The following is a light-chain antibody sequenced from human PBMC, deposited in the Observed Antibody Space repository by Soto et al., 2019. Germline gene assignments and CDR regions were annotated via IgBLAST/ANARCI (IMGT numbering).Light chain of an antibody. CDR2: GAS. V-gene: IGKV1-9*01. Sequence: DIQLTQSPSFLSASVGDRVTITCRASQDINSYLAWYQQKPGKAPKLLIFGASTLQSGDPSRFSGSGSGTEVALTISSLQPEEFATYYCRQLNSYSVFSFGPGTKGDI. CDR3: RQLNSYSVFS. J-gene: IGKJ3*01. CDR1: QDINSY.